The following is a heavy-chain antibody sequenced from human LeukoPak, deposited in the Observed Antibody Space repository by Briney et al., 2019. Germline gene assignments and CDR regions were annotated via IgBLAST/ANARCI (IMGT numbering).Heavy chain of an antibody. J-gene: IGHJ4*02. CDR1: GFTFSSYE. Sequence: GGSLRLSCAASGFTFSSYEMNWVRQAPGKGVEWVSYICSSGSTIYYADSVKGRFTISRDNANNSLYLEMNSLRAEDTAVYYCATLQGRSSDYWGQGTLVTVSS. V-gene: IGHV3-48*03. CDR2: ICSSGSTI. CDR3: ATLQGRSSDY.